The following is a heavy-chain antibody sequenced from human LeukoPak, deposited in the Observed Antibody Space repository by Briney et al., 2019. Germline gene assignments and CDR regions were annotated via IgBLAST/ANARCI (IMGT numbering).Heavy chain of an antibody. CDR3: ARHLRPGWRPPRELNGFDP. V-gene: IGHV4-59*01. Sequence: SETLSLTCTVSGGSISSYYWSWIRQPPGKGLEWIGYIYYSGSTNYNPSLKSRVTISVDTSKNQFSLKLSSVTAADTAVYYCARHLRPGWRPPRELNGFDPWGQGTLVTVSS. CDR1: GGSISSYY. D-gene: IGHD1-7*01. J-gene: IGHJ5*02. CDR2: IYYSGST.